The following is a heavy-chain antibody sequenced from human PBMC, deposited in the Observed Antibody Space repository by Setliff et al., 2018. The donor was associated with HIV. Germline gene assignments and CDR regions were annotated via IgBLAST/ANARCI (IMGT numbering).Heavy chain of an antibody. V-gene: IGHV3-48*03. CDR3: ARNVLRGVGMLLDWYFDL. D-gene: IGHD2-8*01. CDR2: ISSSGSTI. CDR1: GFTFSSYE. J-gene: IGHJ2*01. Sequence: GGSLRLSCAASGFTFSSYEMNWVRQAPGKGLEWVSYISSSGSTIYYADSVKGRFTISRDNAKNSLYLQMNSLRAEETAVYYCARNVLRGVGMLLDWYFDLWGRGTLVTVSS.